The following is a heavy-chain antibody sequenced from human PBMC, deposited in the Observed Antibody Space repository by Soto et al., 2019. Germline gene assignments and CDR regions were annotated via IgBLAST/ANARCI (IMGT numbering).Heavy chain of an antibody. CDR2: INTRGGST. CDR1: GYTFTGYY. Sequence: ASVKVSCKASGYTFTGYYMHWVRQAPGQGLEWKGIINTRGGSTTYAQKFQGRVTMTRDTSTNTVYMELSSLRSEDTAVYYCARTARLGDDYIHDAFDIWGQGTVVTVSS. J-gene: IGHJ3*02. V-gene: IGHV1-46*01. D-gene: IGHD3-16*01. CDR3: ARTARLGDDYIHDAFDI.